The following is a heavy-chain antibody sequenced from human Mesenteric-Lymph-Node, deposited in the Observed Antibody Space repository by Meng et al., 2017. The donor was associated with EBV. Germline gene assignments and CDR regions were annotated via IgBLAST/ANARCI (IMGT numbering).Heavy chain of an antibody. V-gene: IGHV4-61*01. CDR3: ASQGYYDSGAWGDYFDY. D-gene: IGHD3-22*01. Sequence: QGQLQESGPGLVNPPETLSLTCSVSGDSVNSATYYWSWIRKPPGKGLEWIASVHSTGSTNYNPSLMSRFTISLDTSRSQFSLTLTYVTAADTAVYYCASQGYYDSGAWGDYFDYWGQGSLVTVSS. J-gene: IGHJ4*02. CDR2: VHSTGST. CDR1: GDSVNSATYY.